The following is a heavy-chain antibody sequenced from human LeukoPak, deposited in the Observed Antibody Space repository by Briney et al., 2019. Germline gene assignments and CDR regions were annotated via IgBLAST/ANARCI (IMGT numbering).Heavy chain of an antibody. D-gene: IGHD6-13*01. Sequence: ETGGSLRLSCAASGFTFDDYAMHWVRQAPGKGLEWVSGISWNSGSIGYADSVKGRFTISRDNAKNSLYLQMSSLRAEDMALYYCAKAGSSWYYFDYWGQGTLVTVSS. V-gene: IGHV3-9*03. CDR3: AKAGSSWYYFDY. CDR2: ISWNSGSI. J-gene: IGHJ4*02. CDR1: GFTFDDYA.